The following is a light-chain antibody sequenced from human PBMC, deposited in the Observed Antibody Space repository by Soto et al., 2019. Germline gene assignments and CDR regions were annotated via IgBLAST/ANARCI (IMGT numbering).Light chain of an antibody. V-gene: IGKV1-8*01. CDR1: QGISSY. Sequence: AIRMTQSPSSFSASTGDRVTITCRASQGISSYLAWYQQKPGKAPKLLIYAASTLQIGVPSRFSGSGSGADITLTIRCLQTEDFATYYCQQYYSYPQTFGQGTKVEIK. J-gene: IGKJ1*01. CDR3: QQYYSYPQT. CDR2: AAS.